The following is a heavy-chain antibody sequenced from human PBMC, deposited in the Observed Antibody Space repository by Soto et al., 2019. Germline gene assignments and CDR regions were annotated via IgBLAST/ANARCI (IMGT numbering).Heavy chain of an antibody. Sequence: QVQLKQWGAGLLKPSETLSLTCAVYGGSFSGYYWSWIRQPPGKGLEWIGEINHSGSTNYNPSLKSRVTISVDTSKNQFSLKLSSVTAADTAVYYCARRWLQLRRIDYWGQGTLVTVSS. CDR2: INHSGST. CDR3: ARRWLQLRRIDY. CDR1: GGSFSGYY. D-gene: IGHD5-12*01. V-gene: IGHV4-34*01. J-gene: IGHJ4*02.